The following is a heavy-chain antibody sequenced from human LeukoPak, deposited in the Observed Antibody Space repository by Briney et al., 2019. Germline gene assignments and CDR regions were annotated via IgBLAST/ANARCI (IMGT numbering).Heavy chain of an antibody. CDR2: IYHSGST. CDR1: GYSISSGYY. V-gene: IGHV4-38-2*02. CDR3: ARAPTTMGRAFDI. J-gene: IGHJ3*02. Sequence: SETLSLTCTVSGYSISSGYYWGWIRQPPGKGLEWIRSIYHSGSTYYNPSLKSRVTISVDTSKNQFSLKLSSVTAADTAVYYCARAPTTMGRAFDIWGQGTMVTVSS. D-gene: IGHD4-23*01.